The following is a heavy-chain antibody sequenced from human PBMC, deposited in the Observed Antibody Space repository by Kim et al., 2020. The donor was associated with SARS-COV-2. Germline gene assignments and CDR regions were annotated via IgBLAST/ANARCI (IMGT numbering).Heavy chain of an antibody. V-gene: IGHV3-7*03. J-gene: IGHJ6*02. CDR2: INTDGSAQ. CDR3: RRDMEV. CDR1: GFTFTTHA. Sequence: GGSLRLSCAASGFTFTTHAMSWIRQAPGKGLEWVANINTDGSAQYYVDSVKGRFTISRDNSKNSLYLQMNSLRADDTAAYYCRRDMEVWGWGTTVTVSS.